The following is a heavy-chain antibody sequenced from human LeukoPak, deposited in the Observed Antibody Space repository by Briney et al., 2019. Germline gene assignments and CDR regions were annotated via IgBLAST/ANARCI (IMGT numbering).Heavy chain of an antibody. J-gene: IGHJ4*02. Sequence: GGSLRLSCAASGVTFSSYWMHWVRQAPGKGLVWVSRINSDGSSTSYADSVKGRFTISRDNAKNTLYLQMNSLRAEDTAVYYCARGRYSGSYLDYWGQGTLVTVSS. V-gene: IGHV3-74*01. D-gene: IGHD1-26*01. CDR2: INSDGSST. CDR1: GVTFSSYW. CDR3: ARGRYSGSYLDY.